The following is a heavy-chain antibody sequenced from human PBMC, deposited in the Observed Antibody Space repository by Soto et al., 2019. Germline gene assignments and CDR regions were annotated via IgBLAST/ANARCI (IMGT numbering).Heavy chain of an antibody. CDR2: ISYDGNNN. CDR3: AKSPMAVATKYGMDV. J-gene: IGHJ6*02. Sequence: GGSLRLSCAASGFTFSSYAMHWVRQAPGRGLEWVAVISYDGNNNYHTDSVKGRFTISRDNSKNTLYLQMDSLRAGDTAVYYCAKSPMAVATKYGMDVWGQGTTVTVSS. D-gene: IGHD6-19*01. V-gene: IGHV3-30*18. CDR1: GFTFSSYA.